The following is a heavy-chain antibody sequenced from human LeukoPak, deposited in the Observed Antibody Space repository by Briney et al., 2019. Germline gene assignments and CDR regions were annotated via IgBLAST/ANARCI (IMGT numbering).Heavy chain of an antibody. CDR1: GYTLSEIS. Sequence: ASVKVSCKVSGYTLSEISMYWVRQAPGKGLEWMGGIDREDGQTIYALKFQGRVTMTEDTSTDTAYMEVSRLTSEDTAFYYCATVGYSYGAFDYWGQGTLVTVSS. CDR3: ATVGYSYGAFDY. CDR2: IDREDGQT. D-gene: IGHD5-18*01. V-gene: IGHV1-24*01. J-gene: IGHJ4*02.